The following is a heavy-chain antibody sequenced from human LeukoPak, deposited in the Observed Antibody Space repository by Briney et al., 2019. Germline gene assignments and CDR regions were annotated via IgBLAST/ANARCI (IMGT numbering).Heavy chain of an antibody. CDR1: GYTFTGYY. CDR3: ARGYCSSTSCYTHFDY. Sequence: GASVKVSCEASGYTFTGYYMHWVRQAPGQGLEWMGWINPNSGGTNYAQKFQGRVTMTRDTSISTAYMERSRLRSDDTAVYYCARGYCSSTSCYTHFDYWGQGTLVTVSS. CDR2: INPNSGGT. D-gene: IGHD2-2*02. J-gene: IGHJ4*02. V-gene: IGHV1-2*02.